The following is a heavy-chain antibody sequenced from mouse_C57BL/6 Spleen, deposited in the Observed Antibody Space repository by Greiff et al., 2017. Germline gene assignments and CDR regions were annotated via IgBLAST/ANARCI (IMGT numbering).Heavy chain of an antibody. CDR2: IYPRSGNT. CDR1: GYTFTSYG. Sequence: VKLMESGAELARPGASVKLPCKASGYTFTSYGISWVKQRTGQGLEWIGEIYPRSGNTYYNEKFKGKATLTADKSSSTAYMELRSLTSEDSAVYFCARGSGSSYGYAMDYWGQGTSVTVSS. V-gene: IGHV1-81*01. J-gene: IGHJ4*01. CDR3: ARGSGSSYGYAMDY. D-gene: IGHD1-1*01.